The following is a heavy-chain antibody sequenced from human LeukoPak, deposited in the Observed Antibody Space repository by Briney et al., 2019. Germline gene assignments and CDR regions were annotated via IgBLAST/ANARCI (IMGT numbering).Heavy chain of an antibody. Sequence: PSETLSLTCTVSGGSISSGGYYWRWIRQHPGKGLEWIGYIYYSGSTYYNPSLKSRVTISVDTSKNQFSLKLSSVTAADTAVYYCARERYSSSWVDYWGQGTLVTVSS. CDR2: IYYSGST. CDR1: GGSISSGGYY. J-gene: IGHJ4*02. V-gene: IGHV4-31*03. CDR3: ARERYSSSWVDY. D-gene: IGHD6-13*01.